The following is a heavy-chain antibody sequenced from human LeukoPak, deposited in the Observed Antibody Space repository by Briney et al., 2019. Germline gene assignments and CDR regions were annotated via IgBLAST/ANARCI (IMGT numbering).Heavy chain of an antibody. D-gene: IGHD4-17*01. V-gene: IGHV3-30*04. CDR2: ISYDGSNK. Sequence: GSLRLSCAASGFTFSSYAMHWVRQAPGKGLEWVALISYDGSNKYHADSVKGRFTISRDNSKNTLYLQMNSLRAEDTAVYYCAKVGDDYDFDYWGQGTLVTVSS. CDR3: AKVGDDYDFDY. J-gene: IGHJ4*02. CDR1: GFTFSSYA.